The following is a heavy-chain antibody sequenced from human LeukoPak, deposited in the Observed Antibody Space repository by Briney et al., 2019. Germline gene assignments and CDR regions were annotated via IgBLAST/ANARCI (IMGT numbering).Heavy chain of an antibody. Sequence: GRSLRLSCAASGFTFSSYGMHWVRQAPGKGLEWVAVIWYDGSNKYYADSVKGRFTISRDNSKNTLYLQMSSLRAEDTAVYYCARWGSGSYSTFDYWGQGTLVTVSS. CDR1: GFTFSSYG. CDR3: ARWGSGSYSTFDY. CDR2: IWYDGSNK. D-gene: IGHD1-26*01. J-gene: IGHJ4*02. V-gene: IGHV3-33*01.